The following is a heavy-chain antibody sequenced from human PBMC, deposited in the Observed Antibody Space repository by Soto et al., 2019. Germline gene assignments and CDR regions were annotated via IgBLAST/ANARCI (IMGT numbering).Heavy chain of an antibody. CDR3: ARGGYCSSTSCQDFDY. D-gene: IGHD2-2*01. CDR1: GGSISSGGYY. CDR2: IYYSGST. J-gene: IGHJ4*02. V-gene: IGHV4-31*03. Sequence: PSETLSLTCTVSGGSISSGGYYWSWIRQHPGKGLEWIGYIYYSGSTYYNPSLKSRVTISVDTSKNQFSLKLSSVTAADTAVYYCARGGYCSSTSCQDFDYWGQGTLVTSPQ.